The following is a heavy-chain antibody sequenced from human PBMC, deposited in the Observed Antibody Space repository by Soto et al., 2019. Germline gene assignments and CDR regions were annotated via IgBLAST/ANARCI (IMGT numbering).Heavy chain of an antibody. D-gene: IGHD6-13*01. J-gene: IGHJ6*02. Sequence: ASVKVSCKPSGYTFTGYNLHWVRQAPGQGLEWMGSIDPNSGGTSYAQKFQGRVTMTRDTSISTAYMELSRLRSDDTAVYYCARDPSSAAGMDVWGQGNTVTVTS. CDR2: IDPNSGGT. V-gene: IGHV1-2*02. CDR3: ARDPSSAAGMDV. CDR1: GYTFTGYN.